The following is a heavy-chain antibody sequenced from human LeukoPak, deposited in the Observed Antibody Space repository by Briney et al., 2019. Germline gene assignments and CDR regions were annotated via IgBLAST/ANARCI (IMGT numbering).Heavy chain of an antibody. CDR3: AREVVHYYFDY. CDR1: GGTFSSYA. D-gene: IGHD2-15*01. Sequence: ASVKVSCKASGGTFSSYAISWVRQAPGQGLEWMGMMNPSGGSTSYAQKFQGRVTMTRDTSTSTAYMEVSSLRSEDTAVYYCAREVVHYYFDYWGQGTLVTVSS. V-gene: IGHV1-46*01. CDR2: MNPSGGST. J-gene: IGHJ4*02.